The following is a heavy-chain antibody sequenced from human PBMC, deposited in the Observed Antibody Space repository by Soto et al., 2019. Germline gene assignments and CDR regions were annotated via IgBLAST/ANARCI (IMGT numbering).Heavy chain of an antibody. CDR3: ARVYGDYGPGMDV. D-gene: IGHD4-17*01. CDR2: INPNSGGT. V-gene: IGHV1-2*04. Sequence: VASVKVSCKASGYTFTGYYMHWVRQAPGQGLEWMGWINPNSGGTNYAQKFQGWVTMTRDTSISTAYMELSRLRSDDTAVYYCARVYGDYGPGMDVWGQGTTVTVSS. J-gene: IGHJ6*02. CDR1: GYTFTGYY.